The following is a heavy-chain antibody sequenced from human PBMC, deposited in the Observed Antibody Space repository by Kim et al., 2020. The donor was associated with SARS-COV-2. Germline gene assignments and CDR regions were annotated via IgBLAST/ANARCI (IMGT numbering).Heavy chain of an antibody. D-gene: IGHD2-2*01. CDR2: ISTDGDNT. CDR1: GFTFSAYD. J-gene: IGHJ5*02. CDR3: AKGKYAGANRLDP. V-gene: IGHV3-30*18. Sequence: GGSLRLSCAASGFTFSAYDMHWVRRAPGKGPEWVAAISTDGDNTNYAGSVKGRFTISRDNSKKTLFLQMNSLTNADTAVYYCAKGKYAGANRLDPWGKGTLVTVS.